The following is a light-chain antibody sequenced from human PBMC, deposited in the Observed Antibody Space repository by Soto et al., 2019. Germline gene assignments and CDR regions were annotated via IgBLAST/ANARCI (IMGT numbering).Light chain of an antibody. Sequence: DIQMTQSPSTLSASVGDRVTITCRASQNLYTWVARYQQRPGKAPKLLIYDASTLESGVPSRFSGSGSGTEFTLTISSLQPDDFATYSCQQYISSSPETFGQGTKVEVK. CDR2: DAS. J-gene: IGKJ1*01. CDR3: QQYISSSPET. V-gene: IGKV1-5*01. CDR1: QNLYTW.